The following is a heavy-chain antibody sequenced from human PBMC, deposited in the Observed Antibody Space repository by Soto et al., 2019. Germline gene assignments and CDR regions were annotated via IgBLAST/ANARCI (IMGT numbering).Heavy chain of an antibody. J-gene: IGHJ4*02. CDR3: ARWGTTGGLDV. CDR2: TSYDGSNN. Sequence: QVQLVESGGGVVQPGTSLRLSCVGSGFTFRSYVIHWVRQAPGKGLEWVALTSYDGSNNFYGDSVKGRFTISRHNSRNTVELQMDSLIFEDTDLYYCARWGTTGGLDVWGQGTLVSVSS. CDR1: GFTFRSYV. V-gene: IGHV3-33*05. D-gene: IGHD3-16*01.